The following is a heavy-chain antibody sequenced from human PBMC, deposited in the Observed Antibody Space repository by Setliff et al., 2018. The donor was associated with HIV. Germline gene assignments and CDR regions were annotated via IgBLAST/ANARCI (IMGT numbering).Heavy chain of an antibody. V-gene: IGHV3-30*07. Sequence: PGGSLRLSCAASGFTFSSYAMSWVRQTPEKGLEWVAVMSYDGNNKYYADSAKGRFIISRDNSQNTLYLQMNSLRADDTAIYYCAKGFRPVDTALVSGPTYWGQGIRVTVSS. D-gene: IGHD5-18*01. CDR2: MSYDGNNK. CDR3: AKGFRPVDTALVSGPTY. CDR1: GFTFSSYA. J-gene: IGHJ4*02.